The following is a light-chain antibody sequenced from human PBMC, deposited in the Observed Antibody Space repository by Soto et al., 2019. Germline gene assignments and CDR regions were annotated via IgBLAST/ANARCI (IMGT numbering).Light chain of an antibody. CDR2: GAS. V-gene: IGKV3-15*01. CDR3: QQYNNCPPIT. CDR1: QSVSSN. Sequence: VMTQSPSTLSVSQRDRATLSFMTSQSVSSNLAWYQQTPGHAPRLLIYGASARATGIPARFTGSGSGTEFTLTISSLQSEDFAVYYCQQYNNCPPITFGQGTRLETK. J-gene: IGKJ5*01.